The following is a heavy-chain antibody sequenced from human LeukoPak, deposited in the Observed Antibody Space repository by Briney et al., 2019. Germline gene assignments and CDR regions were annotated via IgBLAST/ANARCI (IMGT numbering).Heavy chain of an antibody. CDR3: AREIPAAGHFDY. Sequence: SETLSLTCSVSGGSFSGSYWMWIRQSPGKGLEWIGYIYYSGATSYNPSFRGRVTFFVDTSKNQFSLKLSSVTAADTAMYYCAREIPAAGHFDYWGQGALVTVSS. D-gene: IGHD6-13*01. J-gene: IGHJ4*02. CDR2: IYYSGAT. CDR1: GGSFSGSY. V-gene: IGHV4-59*12.